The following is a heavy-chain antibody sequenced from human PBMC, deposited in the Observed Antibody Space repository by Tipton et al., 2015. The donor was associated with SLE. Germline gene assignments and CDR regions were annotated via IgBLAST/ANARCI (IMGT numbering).Heavy chain of an antibody. CDR2: IKSNPDGGTT. D-gene: IGHD3-10*01. J-gene: IGHJ3*01. CDR3: THRANDAFNF. CDR1: GITFTNAW. Sequence: SLRLSCAVSGITFTNAWMSWVRQAPGKGLEWVGRIKSNPDGGTTDYAAPVKGRFTISRDDLKNTLYLQLNSLKAEDTAVYYCTHRANDAFNFWGQGTLVTVSS. V-gene: IGHV3-15*01.